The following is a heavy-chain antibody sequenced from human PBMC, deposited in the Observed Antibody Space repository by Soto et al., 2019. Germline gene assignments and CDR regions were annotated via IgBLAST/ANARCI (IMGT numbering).Heavy chain of an antibody. J-gene: IGHJ4*02. CDR2: IYPGDSDT. CDR1: GYSFTSYW. V-gene: IGHV5-51*01. Sequence: GESLKISCKGSGYSFTSYWIGWVRQMPGKGLEWMGIIYPGDSDTRYSPSFQGQVTISADKSISTAYLQWSSLKASDTAMYYCARGGSSGGSCRYFDYWGQGTLVTVSS. D-gene: IGHD2-15*01. CDR3: ARGGSSGGSCRYFDY.